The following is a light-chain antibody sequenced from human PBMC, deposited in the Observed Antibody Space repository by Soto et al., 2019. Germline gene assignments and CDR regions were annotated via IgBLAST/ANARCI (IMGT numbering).Light chain of an antibody. CDR2: LAS. CDR1: QSVLHSSNSKNC. V-gene: IGKV4-1*01. Sequence: DIVMTQSPDSLAVSLGERATINCKSSQSVLHSSNSKNCLAWYQQKPGQPHKVLIDLASTRESGVPDRCSGSGSGTDFTLTISSLQAEDVAVYYCQQYYSAPSFGPGTKVAIK. CDR3: QQYYSAPS. J-gene: IGKJ3*01.